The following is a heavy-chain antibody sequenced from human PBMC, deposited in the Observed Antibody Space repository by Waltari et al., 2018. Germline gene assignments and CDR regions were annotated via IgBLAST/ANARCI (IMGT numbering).Heavy chain of an antibody. D-gene: IGHD3-22*01. J-gene: IGHJ4*02. Sequence: EVQLLESGGGLVQPGGSLRLSCAASGFTFSSYAMSWVRAAPGKGLEWVSAISGSGDSTYYADSEQGRFTISRDNSKNRLYLQMNSLRAEDTAVYYCAKSTDYYDSTGYADFWGQGTLVTVSS. CDR2: ISGSGDST. CDR3: AKSTDYYDSTGYADF. V-gene: IGHV3-23*01. CDR1: GFTFSSYA.